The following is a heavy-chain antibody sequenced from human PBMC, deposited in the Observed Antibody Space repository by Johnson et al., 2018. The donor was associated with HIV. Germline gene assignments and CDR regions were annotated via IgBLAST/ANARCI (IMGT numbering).Heavy chain of an antibody. CDR2: IKANTDNYAT. D-gene: IGHD5-24*01. Sequence: VQLVESGGGLVQPGGSLKLSCAASGLTFSGSTIHWVRQASGKGLEWVGRIKANTDNYATAYIASVKGRFTISRDYSKNTAYLQMNSLKTEDTALYYCTPGWRDDSFDIWGQGTVVTVSS. V-gene: IGHV3-73*02. CDR3: TPGWRDDSFDI. J-gene: IGHJ3*02. CDR1: GLTFSGST.